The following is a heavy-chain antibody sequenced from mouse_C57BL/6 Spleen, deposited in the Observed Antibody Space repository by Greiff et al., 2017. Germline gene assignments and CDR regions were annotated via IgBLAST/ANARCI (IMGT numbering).Heavy chain of an antibody. CDR2: INPGSGGT. Sequence: QVQLQQSGAELVRPGTSVKVSCKASGYAFTNYLIEWVKQRPGQGLEWIGVINPGSGGTNYNEKFKGKATLTADKSSSTAYMQLSSLTSEDSAVYFCARARRSNWDPIAYWGQGTLVTVSA. J-gene: IGHJ3*01. D-gene: IGHD4-1*02. CDR3: ARARRSNWDPIAY. V-gene: IGHV1-54*01. CDR1: GYAFTNYL.